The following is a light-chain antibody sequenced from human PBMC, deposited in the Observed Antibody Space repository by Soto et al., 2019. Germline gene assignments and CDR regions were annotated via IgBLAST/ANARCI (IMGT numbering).Light chain of an antibody. CDR3: CSYAGSSSYV. V-gene: IGLV2-23*01. J-gene: IGLJ1*01. CDR1: SSDVGSYNL. Sequence: QSALTQSASVSGSHGQSITLSCTGTSSDVGSYNLVSWYQQHPGKAPKLMIYEGSKRPSGVSNRFSGSKSGNTASLTISGLQAEDEVDYYCCSYAGSSSYVFGTGTKVTVL. CDR2: EGS.